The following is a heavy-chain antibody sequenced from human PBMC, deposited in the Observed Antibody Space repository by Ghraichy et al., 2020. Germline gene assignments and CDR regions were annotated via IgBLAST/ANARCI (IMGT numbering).Heavy chain of an antibody. J-gene: IGHJ6*02. V-gene: IGHV4-59*01. CDR1: GGSISSYY. Sequence: SETLSLTCTVSGGSISSYYWSWIRQPPGKGLEWIGYIYYSGSTNYNPSLKSRVTISVDTSKNQFSLKLSSVTAADTAVYYCARDNTRGRNYYGSGYYYYGMDVWGQGTTVTVSS. CDR3: ARDNTRGRNYYGSGYYYYGMDV. D-gene: IGHD3-10*01. CDR2: IYYSGST.